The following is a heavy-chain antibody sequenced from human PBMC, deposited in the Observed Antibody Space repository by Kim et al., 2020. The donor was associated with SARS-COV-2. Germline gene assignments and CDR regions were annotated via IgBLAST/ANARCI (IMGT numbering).Heavy chain of an antibody. CDR3: ARDLGALADY. CDR2: GGT. V-gene: IGHV4-4*07. J-gene: IGHJ4*02. D-gene: IGHD3-16*01. Sequence: GGTDYNPSFQSRVTMSVDTSKKQFSLKLSSVTAADTAVYYCARDLGALADYWGQGTQVTVSS.